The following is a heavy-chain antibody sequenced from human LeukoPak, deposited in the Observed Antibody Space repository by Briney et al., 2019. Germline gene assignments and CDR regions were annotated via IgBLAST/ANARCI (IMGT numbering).Heavy chain of an antibody. V-gene: IGHV4-61*02. Sequence: SQTLSLTCTVSGGSIISGSYYWNWIRQPAGKGLEWIGRIYTSGSTNYNPSLKSRVTISVDTSKNQFSLQLNSVTPEDTAVYYCARTWGGYEYYFDYWGQGTLVTVSS. CDR3: ARTWGGYEYYFDY. J-gene: IGHJ4*02. D-gene: IGHD5-12*01. CDR1: GGSIISGSYY. CDR2: IYTSGST.